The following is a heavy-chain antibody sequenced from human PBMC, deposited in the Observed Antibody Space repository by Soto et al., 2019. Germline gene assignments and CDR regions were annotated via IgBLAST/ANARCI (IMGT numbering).Heavy chain of an antibody. CDR3: ARVAGTDMVLYMDV. J-gene: IGHJ6*03. V-gene: IGHV3-21*01. Sequence: EVQLVESGGGLVKPGGSLRLSCAASGFTFSTYSMNWVRQAPGKGLEWVSSISSSSTYIYYADSVKGRFTISRDNAKKSLYLQMNRLRAEDTAVYYCARVAGTDMVLYMDVWGKGTTVTVSS. CDR2: ISSSSTYI. CDR1: GFTFSTYS. D-gene: IGHD5-18*01.